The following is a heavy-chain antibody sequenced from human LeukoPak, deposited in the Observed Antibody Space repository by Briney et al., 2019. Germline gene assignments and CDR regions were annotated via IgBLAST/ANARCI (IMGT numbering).Heavy chain of an antibody. Sequence: GGSLRLSCAASGFTFSCYSMNWVRQAPGKGLEWVSHITASGTAMFYADSVKGRFTISRDNAKNSLYLQVNSLRDEDTAVYYCASSWSYMFDYWGQGTLVTVSS. V-gene: IGHV3-48*02. CDR1: GFTFSCYS. CDR2: ITASGTAM. D-gene: IGHD1-26*01. J-gene: IGHJ4*02. CDR3: ASSWSYMFDY.